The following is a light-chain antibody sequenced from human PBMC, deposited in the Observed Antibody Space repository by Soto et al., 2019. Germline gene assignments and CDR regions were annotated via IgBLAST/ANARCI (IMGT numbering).Light chain of an antibody. J-gene: IGKJ4*01. CDR2: GAS. Sequence: EIVMTQSPATLSVSPGERATLSRRASQSVSSNLAWYQQKPGQAPRLLIYGASTRATAIPARFSGSGSGTEFTLTISGLQSEDFVVYYCQQYNNWPLTFGGGTKVDIK. CDR3: QQYNNWPLT. CDR1: QSVSSN. V-gene: IGKV3-15*01.